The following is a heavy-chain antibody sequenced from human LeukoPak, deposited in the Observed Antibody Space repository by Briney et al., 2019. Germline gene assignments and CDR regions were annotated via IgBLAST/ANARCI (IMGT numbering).Heavy chain of an antibody. CDR3: ARSALPDDAFDI. J-gene: IGHJ3*02. Sequence: ASVKVCCEASGYTFTSYDINWVRQATGQGREWMGWMNPNSGSTGYAQKFQGRVTMTRNTSISTAYMELSSLRSEDTAVYYCARSALPDDAFDIWGQGTMVTVSS. CDR2: MNPNSGST. V-gene: IGHV1-8*01. CDR1: GYTFTSYD. D-gene: IGHD1-14*01.